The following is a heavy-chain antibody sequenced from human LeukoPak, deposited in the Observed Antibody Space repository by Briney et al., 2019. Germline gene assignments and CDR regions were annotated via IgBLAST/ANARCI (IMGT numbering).Heavy chain of an antibody. D-gene: IGHD2-2*01. CDR3: AKAYRNYYFDY. J-gene: IGHJ4*02. Sequence: GGSLRLSCAASGFTFDDYAMHWVRQAPGKGLEWVSLISWDGGSTYYADSVKGRFTISRDNSKNSLYLQMNSLRGEDTALYYCAKAYRNYYFDYWGQGTLVTVSS. CDR2: ISWDGGST. CDR1: GFTFDDYA. V-gene: IGHV3-43D*03.